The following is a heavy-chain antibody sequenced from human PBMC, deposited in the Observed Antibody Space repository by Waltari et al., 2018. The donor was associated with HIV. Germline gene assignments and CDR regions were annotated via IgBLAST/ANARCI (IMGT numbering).Heavy chain of an antibody. V-gene: IGHV4-31*03. D-gene: IGHD6-25*01. CDR2: IYYSGST. CDR1: GGSISSGGYY. J-gene: IGHJ6*02. CDR3: ARQRPLRGSSYYYYGMDV. Sequence: QVQLQESGPGLVKPSQTLSLTCTVSGGSISSGGYYWSWIRQHPGKGLEWIGYIYYSGSTSSNPSLKCRVTRSVDTSKNQFSLKLSSVTAADTAVYYCARQRPLRGSSYYYYGMDVWGQGTTVTVSS.